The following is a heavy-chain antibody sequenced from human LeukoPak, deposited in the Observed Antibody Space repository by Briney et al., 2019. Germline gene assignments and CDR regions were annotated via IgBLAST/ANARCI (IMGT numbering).Heavy chain of an antibody. CDR2: IIPIFGSA. CDR3: AREMTTVTTRNWFDP. CDR1: GGTFSSYA. V-gene: IGHV1-69*01. J-gene: IGHJ5*02. D-gene: IGHD4-17*01. Sequence: SVKVSCKASGGTFSSYAISWVRQAPGQGLEWMGGIIPIFGSANYAQKFQGRVTITADESTSTVYMELSSLRSEDTAVYYCAREMTTVTTRNWFDPWGQGTLVTVSS.